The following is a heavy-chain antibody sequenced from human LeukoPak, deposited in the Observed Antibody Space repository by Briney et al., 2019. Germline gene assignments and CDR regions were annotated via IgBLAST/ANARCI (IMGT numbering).Heavy chain of an antibody. J-gene: IGHJ4*02. Sequence: SETLSLTCTVSGGSISSHYWSWIRQPPGKGLEWIGYIYYSGTTNYNPSLKSRVTISVDTSKNQFSLKLSSVTAADTAVYYCARGVYIAAAQYGYWGQGTLVSVSS. CDR3: ARGVYIAAAQYGY. D-gene: IGHD6-13*01. CDR2: IYYSGTT. CDR1: GGSISSHY. V-gene: IGHV4-59*11.